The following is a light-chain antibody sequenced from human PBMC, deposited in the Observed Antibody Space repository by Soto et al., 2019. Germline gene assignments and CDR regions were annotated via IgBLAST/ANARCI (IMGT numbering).Light chain of an antibody. Sequence: LTQPASVSGSPGQSITISCTGTSSDVGGYNYVSWYQHHPGKAPKLMIYDVSNRPSGVSNRFSGSKSGNTASLTISGLQPEDEADYYCCSYTTSNTRQLVFGTGTKVTVL. CDR2: DVS. V-gene: IGLV2-14*03. J-gene: IGLJ1*01. CDR3: CSYTTSNTRQLV. CDR1: SSDVGGYNY.